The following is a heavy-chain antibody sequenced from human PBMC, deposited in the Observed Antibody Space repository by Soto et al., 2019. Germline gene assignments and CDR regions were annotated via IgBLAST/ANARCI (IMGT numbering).Heavy chain of an antibody. CDR2: IYYSGST. J-gene: IGHJ4*02. D-gene: IGHD5-18*01. V-gene: IGHV4-31*03. CDR3: ARAVDTDRVFFDY. CDR1: GGSISSGGYY. Sequence: SETLSLTCTVSGGSISSGGYYWRWIRQHPGKGLEWIGYIYYSGSTYYNPSLKSRVTISVDTSKNQFSLKLSSVTAADTAVYYCARAVDTDRVFFDYWGQGTLVTVSS.